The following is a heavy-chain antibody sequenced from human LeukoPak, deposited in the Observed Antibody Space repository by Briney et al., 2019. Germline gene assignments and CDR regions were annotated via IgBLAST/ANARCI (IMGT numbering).Heavy chain of an antibody. V-gene: IGHV6-1*01. Sequence: SQTLSLTCAISGDSVSSNTAAWNWIRQSPSRGLEWLGRTDYRSKWYNDYAVSVKSRITINPDTSKNQFSLQLNSVTPEDTAVYYCAKDTGSYASGFNCFDPWGQGTLVTVSS. CDR2: TDYRSKWYN. J-gene: IGHJ5*02. D-gene: IGHD6-19*01. CDR1: GDSVSSNTAA. CDR3: AKDTGSYASGFNCFDP.